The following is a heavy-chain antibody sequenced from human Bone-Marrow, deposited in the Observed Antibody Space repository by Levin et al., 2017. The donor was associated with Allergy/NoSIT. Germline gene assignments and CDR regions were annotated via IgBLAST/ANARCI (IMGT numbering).Heavy chain of an antibody. CDR2: INHSGST. V-gene: IGHV4-34*01. J-gene: IGHJ6*02. Sequence: SETLPLTCAVYGGSFSGYYWSWIRQPPGKGLEWIGEINHSGSTNYNPSLKSRVTISVDTSKNQFSLKLSSVTAADTAVYYCARGHRYYGSGSYRTERYYYYYYGMDVWGQGTTVTVSS. D-gene: IGHD3-10*01. CDR3: ARGHRYYGSGSYRTERYYYYYYGMDV. CDR1: GGSFSGYY.